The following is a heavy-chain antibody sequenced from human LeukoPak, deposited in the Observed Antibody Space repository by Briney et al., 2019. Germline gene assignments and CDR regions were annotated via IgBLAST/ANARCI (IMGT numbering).Heavy chain of an antibody. J-gene: IGHJ4*02. Sequence: MPGGSLRLSCAASGFTFSSYSMNWVRQAPGKGLEWVSSISSSSSYIYYADSVKGRFTISRDNAKNSLYLQMNSLRAEDTALYYCAKEGPGIQLWSEFDYWGQGTLVTVSS. CDR2: ISSSSSYI. V-gene: IGHV3-21*04. D-gene: IGHD5-18*01. CDR3: AKEGPGIQLWSEFDY. CDR1: GFTFSSYS.